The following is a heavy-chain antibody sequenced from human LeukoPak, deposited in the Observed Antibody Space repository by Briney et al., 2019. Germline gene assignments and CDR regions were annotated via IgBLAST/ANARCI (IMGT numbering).Heavy chain of an antibody. CDR2: INHSGST. D-gene: IGHD3-3*01. CDR1: GGSFSGYY. V-gene: IGHV4-34*01. CDR3: ARMTNYYDFWSGYYPGPYYYMDV. J-gene: IGHJ6*03. Sequence: SETLSLTCAVYGGSFSGYYWSWIRQPPGKGLEWIGKINHSGSTNYNPSLKSRVTISVDTSKNQFSLKLSSVTAADTAVYYCARMTNYYDFWSGYYPGPYYYMDVWGKGTTVTVSS.